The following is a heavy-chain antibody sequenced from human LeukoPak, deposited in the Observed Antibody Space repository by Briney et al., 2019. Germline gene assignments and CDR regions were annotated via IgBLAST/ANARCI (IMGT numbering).Heavy chain of an antibody. CDR2: ISSSGSTI. V-gene: IGHV3-48*03. J-gene: IGHJ4*02. CDR3: AFVGTMVRGVPTAFDY. Sequence: PGGSLRLSCAASGFTFSSYEMNWVRQAPGKGLEWVSYISSSGSTIYYADSVKGRFTISRDNAKNSLYLQMNSLRAEDTAVYYCAFVGTMVRGVPTAFDYWGQGSLVSVSS. D-gene: IGHD3-10*01. CDR1: GFTFSSYE.